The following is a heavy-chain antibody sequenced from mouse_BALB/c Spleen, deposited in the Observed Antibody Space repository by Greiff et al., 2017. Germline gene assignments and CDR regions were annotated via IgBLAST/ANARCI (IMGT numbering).Heavy chain of an antibody. D-gene: IGHD1-3*01. CDR2: ISSGGGST. J-gene: IGHJ2*01. Sequence: DVMLVESGGGLVKPGGSLKLSCAASGFAFSSYDMSWVRQTPEKRLEWVAYISSGGGSTYYPDTVKGRFTISRDNAKNTLYLQMSSLRSEDTAMYYCARGRSDYFDYWGQGTTLTVSS. V-gene: IGHV5-12-1*01. CDR3: ARGRSDYFDY. CDR1: GFAFSSYD.